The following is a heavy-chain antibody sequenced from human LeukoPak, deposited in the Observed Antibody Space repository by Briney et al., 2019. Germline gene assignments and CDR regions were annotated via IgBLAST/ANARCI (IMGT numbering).Heavy chain of an antibody. J-gene: IGHJ4*02. V-gene: IGHV3-7*01. Sequence: GGSLRLSCAASGFTFSNAWMSWVRQLPGKGLEWVANIKQDGSETYYVDSVKGRFTISRDNAKNSLYLQMNSLGAEDTAVYYCARDKRNDYWGQGTLVTVSS. CDR2: IKQDGSET. D-gene: IGHD1-1*01. CDR1: GFTFSNAW. CDR3: ARDKRNDY.